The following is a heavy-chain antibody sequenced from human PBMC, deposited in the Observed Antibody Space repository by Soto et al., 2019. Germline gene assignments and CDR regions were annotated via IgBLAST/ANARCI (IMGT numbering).Heavy chain of an antibody. Sequence: SETLSLTCAVYGGSFSGYYWSWIRQPPGKGLEWIGEINHSGSTNYNPSLKSRVTISVDTSKNQFSLKLSSATAADTAVYYCARGLYDILTGYYTRPNWFDPWGQRTLVTVSS. CDR1: GGSFSGYY. D-gene: IGHD3-9*01. CDR2: INHSGST. V-gene: IGHV4-34*01. J-gene: IGHJ5*02. CDR3: ARGLYDILTGYYTRPNWFDP.